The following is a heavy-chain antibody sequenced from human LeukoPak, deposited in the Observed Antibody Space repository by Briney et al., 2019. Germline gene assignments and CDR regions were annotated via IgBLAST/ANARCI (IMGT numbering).Heavy chain of an antibody. CDR2: IYHSGSP. V-gene: IGHV4-38-2*02. CDR3: ARDPLRYFDWLYTN. J-gene: IGHJ4*02. CDR1: GYSISSGYY. Sequence: SETLSLTCTVSGYSISSGYYWGWIRQPPGKGLEWIGSIYHSGSPYYNPSLKSRVTISVDTSKNQFSLKLRSVTAADTAVYYCARDPLRYFDWLYTNWGQGTLVTVSS. D-gene: IGHD3-9*01.